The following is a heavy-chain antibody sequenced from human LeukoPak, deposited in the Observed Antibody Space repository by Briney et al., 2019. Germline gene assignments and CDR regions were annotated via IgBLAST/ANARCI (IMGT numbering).Heavy chain of an antibody. Sequence: ASVKVSCKASGYTFSTYGISWVRQAPGQGLEWMGWISAYNANTKYAQKFQGRVTMTTDTSTSTAYMELRSLRSDDTAVYYCAKVGTTVTTYYYYYMDVWGIGTTVTISS. D-gene: IGHD4-17*01. CDR2: ISAYNANT. CDR1: GYTFSTYG. V-gene: IGHV1-18*01. J-gene: IGHJ6*03. CDR3: AKVGTTVTTYYYYYMDV.